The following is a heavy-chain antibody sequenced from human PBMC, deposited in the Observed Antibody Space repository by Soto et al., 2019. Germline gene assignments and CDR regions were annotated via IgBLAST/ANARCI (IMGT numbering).Heavy chain of an antibody. D-gene: IGHD3-10*01. Sequence: HPGWSLRLSCASSVFTFSSYWMHWVRQAPGKGLVWVSRINSDGSSTSYADSVKGRFTISRDNAKNTLYLQMNSLRAEDTAVYYCANVLLWSFDAFDIWGQGTMVTVSS. CDR2: INSDGSST. V-gene: IGHV3-74*01. J-gene: IGHJ3*02. CDR1: VFTFSSYW. CDR3: ANVLLWSFDAFDI.